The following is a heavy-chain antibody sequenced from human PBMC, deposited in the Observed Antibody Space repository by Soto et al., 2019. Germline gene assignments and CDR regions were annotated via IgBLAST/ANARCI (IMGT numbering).Heavy chain of an antibody. CDR1: GYTFTDCW. CDR2: IYPGDSDT. D-gene: IGHD6-19*01. CDR3: ARHSSNFRYYYWALDV. J-gene: IGHJ6*02. V-gene: IGHV5-51*01. Sequence: AVESLKISCKGSGYTFTDCWIGWGRQLPGKGLEWMGIIYPGDSDTRYSPSFQGHVTITVDKSTSTAYLQWNTLKASDTAMYYCARHSSNFRYYYWALDVWGQGNTVTVSS.